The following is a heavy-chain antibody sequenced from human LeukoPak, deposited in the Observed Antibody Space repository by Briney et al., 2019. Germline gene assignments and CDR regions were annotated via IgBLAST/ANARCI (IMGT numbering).Heavy chain of an antibody. D-gene: IGHD1-26*01. J-gene: IGHJ4*02. CDR1: GYTFTSYY. CDR3: ARDGVRGSYYGGYFDY. CDR2: INPSGGST. Sequence: ASVKVSCKASGYTFTSYYMHWVRQAPGQGLEWMGIINPSGGSTSYAQKFQGRVTMTRDMSTSTVYMELSSLRSEDTAVYYCARDGVRGSYYGGYFDYWGQGTLVTVSS. V-gene: IGHV1-46*01.